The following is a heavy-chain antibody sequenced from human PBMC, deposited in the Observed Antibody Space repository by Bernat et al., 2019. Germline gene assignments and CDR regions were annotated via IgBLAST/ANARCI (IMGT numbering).Heavy chain of an antibody. CDR2: INPNSGGT. CDR3: AREEKGYCSGGSCYWNNWFDP. V-gene: IGHV1-2*04. CDR1: GYTFTGYY. J-gene: IGHJ5*02. Sequence: QVQLVQSGAEVKKPGASVKVSCKASGYTFTGYYMHWVRQAPGQGLEWMGWINPNSGGTNYAQKFQGWVTMTRDTSISPAYMELSRLRSDDTAVYYCAREEKGYCSGGSCYWNNWFDPWGQGTLVTVSS. D-gene: IGHD2-15*01.